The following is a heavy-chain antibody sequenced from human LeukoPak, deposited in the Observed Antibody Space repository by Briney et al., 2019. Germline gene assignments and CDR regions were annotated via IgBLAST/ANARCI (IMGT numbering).Heavy chain of an antibody. CDR1: GFTFSSYA. CDR3: AKVGEWLLYNENYFDY. J-gene: IGHJ4*02. CDR2: ISGSGGST. V-gene: IGHV3-23*01. Sequence: GGSLRLSCAASGFTFSSYAMSWVRQAPGKGLEWVSAISGSGGSTYYADSVKGRFTISRDNSKNTLYLQVNSLRAEDTAVYYCAKVGEWLLYNENYFDYWGQGTLVTVSS. D-gene: IGHD3-3*01.